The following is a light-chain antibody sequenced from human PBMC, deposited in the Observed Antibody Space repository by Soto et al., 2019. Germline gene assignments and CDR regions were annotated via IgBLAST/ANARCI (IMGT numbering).Light chain of an antibody. CDR2: SNA. J-gene: IGLJ3*02. CDR3: AAWDDSLKAML. Sequence: VVTQPPSASGTPGQTVTISCSGSGSNIGENAVNWYQHLPGTPPQLLIYSNALRPSGVPHRFSGSKSGTAGSLAISGLQSEDEAHYYCAAWDDSLKAMLFGGGTKLTVL. V-gene: IGLV1-44*01. CDR1: GSNIGENA.